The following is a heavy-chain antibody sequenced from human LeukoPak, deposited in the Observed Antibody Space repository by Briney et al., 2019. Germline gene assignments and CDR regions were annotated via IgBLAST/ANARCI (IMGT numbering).Heavy chain of an antibody. D-gene: IGHD3-16*02. CDR3: AKDHVWGSYRYTGT. J-gene: IGHJ5*02. V-gene: IGHV3-23*01. CDR2: ISGSGGST. CDR1: GFTFSSYA. Sequence: GGSLRLSCAASGFTFSSYAMSWVRQAPGKGLEWVSAISGSGGSTYYADSVKGRFTISRDNSKNTLYLQMNSLRAEDTAVYYCAKDHVWGSYRYTGTWGQGTLVTVSS.